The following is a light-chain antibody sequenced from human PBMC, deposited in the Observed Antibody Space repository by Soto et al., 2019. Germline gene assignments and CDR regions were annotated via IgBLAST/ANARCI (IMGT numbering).Light chain of an antibody. Sequence: SYELTQPPSVSVAPGKTARITCGGNNIGSKSVHWCQQKPGQAPVLVIYYDSDRPSGIPERFSGSNSGNTATLTISRVEAGDEADYYCQVWDSSSDHLWVFGTGTKVTVL. V-gene: IGLV3-21*04. CDR1: NIGSKS. CDR3: QVWDSSSDHLWV. CDR2: YDS. J-gene: IGLJ1*01.